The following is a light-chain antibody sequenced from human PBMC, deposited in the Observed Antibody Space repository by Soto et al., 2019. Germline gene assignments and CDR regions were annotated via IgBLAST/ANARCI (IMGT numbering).Light chain of an antibody. CDR3: SSYTSSLTRV. J-gene: IGLJ3*02. V-gene: IGLV2-14*01. CDR2: DVN. Sequence: QSALTRPASVSGSPGQSITISCTGHSSDFGVYDYVSWYQQHPGKAPKLMFYDVNYRPSGVSSRFSGSKSDNTASLTISDLQAEDEANYYCSSYTSSLTRVFGGGTKLTVL. CDR1: SSDFGVYDY.